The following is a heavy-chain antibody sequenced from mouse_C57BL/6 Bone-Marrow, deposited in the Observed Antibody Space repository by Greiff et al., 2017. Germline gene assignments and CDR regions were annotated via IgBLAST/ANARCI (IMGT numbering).Heavy chain of an antibody. CDR3: ARGPITTVVAPNFDV. D-gene: IGHD1-1*01. CDR2: LDPSDGYT. V-gene: IGHV1-59*01. Sequence: QVQLQQPGAELVRPGTSVKLSCKASGYTFTSYWMHWVKQRPGQGLEWIGVLDPSDGYTNYNQKFKGKATWTVDTSSSTAYMQLSSLTSEDSAVXYCARGPITTVVAPNFDVWGTGTTVTVSS. CDR1: GYTFTSYW. J-gene: IGHJ1*03.